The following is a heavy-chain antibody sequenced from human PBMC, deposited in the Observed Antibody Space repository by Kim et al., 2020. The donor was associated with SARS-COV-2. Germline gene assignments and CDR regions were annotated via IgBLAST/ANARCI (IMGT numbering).Heavy chain of an antibody. CDR1: GGSISSYY. V-gene: IGHV4-59*01. Sequence: SETLSLTCTVSGGSISSYYWSWIRQPPGKGLEWIGYIYYSGSTNYNPSLKSRVTISVDTSKNQISLKLSSVTAADTAMYFCARTYYFGSGSYYKPYYYYYGMDVWGQGTTVTVSS. D-gene: IGHD3-10*01. CDR2: IYYSGST. J-gene: IGHJ6*02. CDR3: ARTYYFGSGSYYKPYYYYYGMDV.